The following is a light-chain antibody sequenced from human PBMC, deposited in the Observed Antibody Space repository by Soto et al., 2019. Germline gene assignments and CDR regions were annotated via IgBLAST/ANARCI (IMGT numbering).Light chain of an antibody. CDR1: QSVSKY. CDR2: DAS. Sequence: EIVLTQSPATLSLSPGERATLSCRASQSVSKYLAWYQQKPGQAPRLLIYDASNRATGIPARFSGSGSGTDFALTISILEPEDFAIYYCQQRANWPSTFGGGTNVDI. CDR3: QQRANWPST. J-gene: IGKJ4*01. V-gene: IGKV3-11*01.